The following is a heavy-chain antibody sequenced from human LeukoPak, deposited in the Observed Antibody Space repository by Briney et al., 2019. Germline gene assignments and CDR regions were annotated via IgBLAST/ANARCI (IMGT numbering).Heavy chain of an antibody. D-gene: IGHD6-13*01. CDR3: ARVAAGTVPFVC. Sequence: SETLSLTCAVSGGSISSYYWSWIRQPPGKGLEWIGYTHYSGSTDYNPSLKTRVTISVDTSKNQFSLKLSSVTAADTAVYYCARVAAGTVPFVCWGRGTMVTVCS. V-gene: IGHV4-59*08. J-gene: IGHJ6*01. CDR2: THYSGST. CDR1: GGSISSYY.